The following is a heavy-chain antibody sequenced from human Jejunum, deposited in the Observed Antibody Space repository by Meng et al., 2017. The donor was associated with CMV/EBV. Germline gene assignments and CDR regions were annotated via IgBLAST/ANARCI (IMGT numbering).Heavy chain of an antibody. CDR3: AKGMYYYDSSGYRLFDS. Sequence: FSNCWMSWVRQAPGKGLEWVSHISVIGGTTYYADSVKGRFTMSRDNSKKTVDLQMNSLRAEDTALYYCAKGMYYYDSSGYRLFDSWGQGTRVTVSS. CDR1: FSNCW. D-gene: IGHD3-22*01. J-gene: IGHJ4*02. V-gene: IGHV3-23*01. CDR2: ISVIGGTT.